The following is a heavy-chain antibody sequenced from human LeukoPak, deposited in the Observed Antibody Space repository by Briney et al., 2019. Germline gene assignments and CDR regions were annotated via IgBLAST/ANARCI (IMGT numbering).Heavy chain of an antibody. CDR3: ARSSMVTFGGVIVKAFDI. D-gene: IGHD3-16*02. Sequence: GGSLRLSCAASGFTFSSYWMSWVRPAPGKGLEWVANIKQDGSEKYYVDSVKGRFTISRDNAKNSLYLQMNSLRAEDTAVYYCARSSMVTFGGVIVKAFDIWGQGTMVTVSS. CDR1: GFTFSSYW. V-gene: IGHV3-7*03. J-gene: IGHJ3*02. CDR2: IKQDGSEK.